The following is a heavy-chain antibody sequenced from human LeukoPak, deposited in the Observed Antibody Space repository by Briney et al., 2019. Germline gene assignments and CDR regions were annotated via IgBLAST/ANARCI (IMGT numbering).Heavy chain of an antibody. J-gene: IGHJ4*02. CDR2: IYPGDSDT. V-gene: IGHV5-51*01. Sequence: GEALKISCKGSGYSFTNYWIAWGRPMPGKGREWMGIIYPGDSDTRYSPSFQGQVTISADKSISTAYLQWSSLKASDTAMYYCARTRGLVGGYLDYWGQGTLVTVSS. D-gene: IGHD2-21*01. CDR3: ARTRGLVGGYLDY. CDR1: GYSFTNYW.